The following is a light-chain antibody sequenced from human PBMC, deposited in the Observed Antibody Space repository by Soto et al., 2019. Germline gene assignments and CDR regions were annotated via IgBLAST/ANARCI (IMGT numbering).Light chain of an antibody. Sequence: DIQMTPSPSTLSASVGDRVTITCRASQSISSWLAWYQQKPGKAPKLLIYKASSLESGVPSRFSGSGSGTEFTLTISSLQPDDFATYYCQQYKSYSRTFGQGTKVDIK. CDR2: KAS. V-gene: IGKV1-5*03. CDR1: QSISSW. J-gene: IGKJ1*01. CDR3: QQYKSYSRT.